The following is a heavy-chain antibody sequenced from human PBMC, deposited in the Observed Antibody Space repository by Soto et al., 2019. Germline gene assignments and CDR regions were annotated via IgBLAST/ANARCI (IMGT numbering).Heavy chain of an antibody. CDR3: ARVPIIAAAGPFFDY. D-gene: IGHD6-13*01. CDR2: ISGSGGST. V-gene: IGHV3-23*01. Sequence: GGSMRLSCAASGFTFSSYAMSWVRQAPGKGLEWVSAISGSGGSTYYADSVKGRFTISRDNSKNTLYLQMNSLRAEDTAVYYCARVPIIAAAGPFFDYGGQGTLVTVSS. CDR1: GFTFSSYA. J-gene: IGHJ4*02.